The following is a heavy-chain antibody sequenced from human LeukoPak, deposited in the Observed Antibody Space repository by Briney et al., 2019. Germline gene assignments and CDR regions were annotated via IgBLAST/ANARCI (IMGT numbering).Heavy chain of an antibody. J-gene: IGHJ6*03. CDR2: INHSGST. Sequence: PSETLSLTCAVYGGSFSGYYWSWIRQPPGKGLEWIGEINHSGSTNHNPSLKSRVTISVDTSKNQFSLKLSSVTAADTAVYYCARHIIAGTTRYMDVWGKGTTVTVSS. V-gene: IGHV4-34*01. D-gene: IGHD1-7*01. CDR3: ARHIIAGTTRYMDV. CDR1: GGSFSGYY.